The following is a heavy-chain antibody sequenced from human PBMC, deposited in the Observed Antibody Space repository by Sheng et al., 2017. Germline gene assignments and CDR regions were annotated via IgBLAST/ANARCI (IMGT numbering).Heavy chain of an antibody. Sequence: EVQLVESGGGLVQPGGSLRLSCAASGLSFSSSWMHWVRQAPGKGLVWVSHINSDGSTTTYVDSVKGRFTISRDNAKNTVYLQMTSLRADDTAMYYCRGGHYGQWGHGTMVIVSS. D-gene: IGHD4-17*01. CDR3: RGGHYGQ. CDR2: INSDGSTT. J-gene: IGHJ3*01. V-gene: IGHV3-74*01. CDR1: GLSFSSSW.